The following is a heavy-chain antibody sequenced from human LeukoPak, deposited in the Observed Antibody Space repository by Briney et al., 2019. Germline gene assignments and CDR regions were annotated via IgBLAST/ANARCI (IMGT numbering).Heavy chain of an antibody. CDR3: AKDGRLYFVDYLDY. D-gene: IGHD2/OR15-2a*01. Sequence: PGGSLRLSCAASGFIFRSYSMNWVRQAPGKGLEWVSSISLSSSYIHYADSVKGRFTISRDSSTNTLSLQMNSLRPEDTAVYYCAKDGRLYFVDYLDYWGQGSLVTVSS. J-gene: IGHJ4*02. V-gene: IGHV3-21*01. CDR1: GFIFRSYS. CDR2: ISLSSSYI.